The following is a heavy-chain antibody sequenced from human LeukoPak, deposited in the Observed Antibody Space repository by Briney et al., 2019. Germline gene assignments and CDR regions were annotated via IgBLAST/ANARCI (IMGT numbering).Heavy chain of an antibody. D-gene: IGHD3-10*01. CDR1: GGTFSNYA. CDR3: AREWAGYGSGSYYYY. Sequence: SVKVSCKASGGTFSNYAISWVRQAPGQGLEWMGGIIPLFGTANYAQKFLGRVIITADESTSTTHMYLSSLKSEDTAVYYCAREWAGYGSGSYYYYWGQGTLVTVSS. V-gene: IGHV1-69*13. CDR2: IIPLFGTA. J-gene: IGHJ4*02.